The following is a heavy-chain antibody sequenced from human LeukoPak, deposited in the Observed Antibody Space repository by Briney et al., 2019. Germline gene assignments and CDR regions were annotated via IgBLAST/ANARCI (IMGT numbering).Heavy chain of an antibody. J-gene: IGHJ5*02. D-gene: IGHD3-22*01. Sequence: SSETLSLTCAVYGGSFSGYYWSWIRQPPGKGLEWIGEINHSGSTNYNPSLKSRVTISVDTSKNQFSLKLSSVTAADTAVYYCARGENYYDSSGYYYVPVPFDPWGRGTLVTVSS. V-gene: IGHV4-34*01. CDR1: GGSFSGYY. CDR3: ARGENYYDSSGYYYVPVPFDP. CDR2: INHSGST.